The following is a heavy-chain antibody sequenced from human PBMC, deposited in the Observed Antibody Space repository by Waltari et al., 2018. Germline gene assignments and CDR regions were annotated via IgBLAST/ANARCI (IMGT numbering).Heavy chain of an antibody. CDR1: GFTFDDFA. CDR2: ITGDARST. J-gene: IGHJ6*02. CDR3: VKEAAGYDSLIANGLDV. D-gene: IGHD3-9*01. Sequence: EVQLEESGGGVVQPGGSLRLSCAASGFTFDDFAMHWVRQAPGKRREWLCLITGDARSTYDADSVKGRFAISRDDGKDFLYLQMNSLRPDDTALDYDVKEAAGYDSLIANGLDVWGQGTTVTVSS. V-gene: IGHV3-43*02.